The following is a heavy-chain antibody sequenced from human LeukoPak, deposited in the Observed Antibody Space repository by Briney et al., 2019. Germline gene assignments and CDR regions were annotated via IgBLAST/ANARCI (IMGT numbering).Heavy chain of an antibody. J-gene: IGHJ4*02. V-gene: IGHV3-21*04. CDR2: ISSSSNYI. D-gene: IGHD3-10*01. Sequence: GGSLRLSCAASGFTFSSYNMNWVRQAPGKGLEWVSSISSSSNYIYYADSVKGRFTISRDNAKNSLFLQMNSLRAEDTAAYYCAKRASGSGTSLYYFDYWGQGTLVTVSS. CDR1: GFTFSSYN. CDR3: AKRASGSGTSLYYFDY.